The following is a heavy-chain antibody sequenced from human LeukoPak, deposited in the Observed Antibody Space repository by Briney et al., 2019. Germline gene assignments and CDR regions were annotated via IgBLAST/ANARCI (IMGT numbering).Heavy chain of an antibody. J-gene: IGHJ4*02. CDR2: ISHEGTEK. CDR1: GFTFSSYG. V-gene: IGHV3-30*02. CDR3: ATDRGWYFDY. D-gene: IGHD6-19*01. Sequence: PGGSLRLSCAASGFTFSSYGMHWVRQAPGTGLEWVAFISHEGTEKYYADSVKGRFTISRDNSKNTLYLQMNSLRDEDTAVFYCATDRGWYFDYWGQGTLVTVSS.